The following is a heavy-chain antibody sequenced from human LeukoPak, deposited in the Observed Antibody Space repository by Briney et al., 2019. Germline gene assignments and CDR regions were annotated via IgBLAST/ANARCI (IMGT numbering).Heavy chain of an antibody. CDR2: IRSKAYGGTA. V-gene: IGHV3-49*04. CDR3: ARSTYSSSYYVVFDY. CDR1: GFTFRDYA. D-gene: IGHD6-13*01. J-gene: IGHJ4*02. Sequence: GGSLRLSCTASGFTFRDYAMSWVRQAPGKGLEWITFIRSKAYGGTAEYAASVRGRFTFSRDDSKSIAYLQLNSLKTEDTAIYYCARSTYSSSYYVVFDYWGQGTLVTVSS.